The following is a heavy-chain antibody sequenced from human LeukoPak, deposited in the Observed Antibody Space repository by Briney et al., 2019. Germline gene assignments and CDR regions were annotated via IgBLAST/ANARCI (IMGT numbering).Heavy chain of an antibody. V-gene: IGHV4-30-4*01. CDR2: IYYSGST. D-gene: IGHD2-21*02. CDR3: ARATGDVWPGFDY. Sequence: SETLSLTCTVSGGSISSGDYYWSWIRQPPGTGLEWIGYIYYSGSTYYNPSLKSRVTISVDTSKNQFSLKLSSVTAADTAVYYCARATGDVWPGFDYWGQGTLVAVSS. CDR1: GGSISSGDYY. J-gene: IGHJ4*02.